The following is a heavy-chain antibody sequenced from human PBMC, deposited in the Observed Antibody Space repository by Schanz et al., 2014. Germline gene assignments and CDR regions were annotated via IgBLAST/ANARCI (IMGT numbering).Heavy chain of an antibody. Sequence: VQLEQSGAEVKKPGSSMKVSCKSSGATFNSYAFGWVRQAPGQGLEWMGRIIPILGIANYAQKFQGRVTITADRSTSTAYMELSSLRSEDTAVYYCARGYGDSPTDFWGQGTLVTVSS. J-gene: IGHJ4*02. CDR2: IIPILGIA. D-gene: IGHD4-17*01. V-gene: IGHV1-69*04. CDR3: ARGYGDSPTDF. CDR1: GATFNSYA.